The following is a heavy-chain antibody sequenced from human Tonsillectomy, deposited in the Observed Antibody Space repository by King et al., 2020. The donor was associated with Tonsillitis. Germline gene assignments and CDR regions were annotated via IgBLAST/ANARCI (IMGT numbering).Heavy chain of an antibody. V-gene: IGHV4-39*01. J-gene: IGHJ5*02. CDR2: IYHSGST. CDR3: ARHEPVVNWFDP. Sequence: QLQESGPGLVKPSETLSLTCTVSGGSISSSSHYWGWVRQPPGKGLEWIGSIYHSGSTYYNPSLKSRVTISVDTSKNLFSLKVSSVTAADTAVYYCARHEPVVNWFDPWGQGTLVTVSS. CDR1: GGSISSSSHY.